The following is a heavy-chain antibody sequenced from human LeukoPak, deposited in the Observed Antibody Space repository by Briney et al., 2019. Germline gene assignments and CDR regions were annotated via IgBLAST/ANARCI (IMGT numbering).Heavy chain of an antibody. CDR1: GFTFSSYW. CDR2: INSDGSTT. D-gene: IGHD6-19*01. CDR3: ARVIYSGWEGELSD. Sequence: PGGSLRLSCAASGFTFSSYWMHWVRQAPGKGLVWVSRINSDGSTTSYADSVMGRFTISRDNAKNTLYLQMNGLRAEDTAVYYCARVIYSGWEGELSDWGQGTLVTVSS. V-gene: IGHV3-74*01. J-gene: IGHJ4*02.